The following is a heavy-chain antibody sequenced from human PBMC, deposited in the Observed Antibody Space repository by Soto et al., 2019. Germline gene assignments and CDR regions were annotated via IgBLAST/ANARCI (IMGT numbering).Heavy chain of an antibody. CDR3: ARAKYGDYFDY. CDR2: ISAYNGNT. D-gene: IGHD4-17*01. Sequence: ASVKVSCKASGYTFTRYYMRWVLQAPGQGLEWMGWISAYNGNTNYAQKLQGRVTMTTDTSTSTAYMELRSLRSDDTAVYYCARAKYGDYFDYWGQGTLVTVSS. V-gene: IGHV1-18*04. CDR1: GYTFTRYY. J-gene: IGHJ4*02.